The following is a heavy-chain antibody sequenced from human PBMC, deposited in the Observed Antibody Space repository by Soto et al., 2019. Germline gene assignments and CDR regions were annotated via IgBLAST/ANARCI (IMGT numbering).Heavy chain of an antibody. CDR1: GFTFSDYA. J-gene: IGHJ4*02. Sequence: GGSLRLSCAASGFTFSDYAMHWVRQAPGKGREWVAVVSHDGRNTHYADSVKGRFTISRDSSKNTVSLQMPSLRAEDTAVYYCAKGGRQWLVTSDFNYWGQGALVTVSS. CDR3: AKGGRQWLVTSDFNY. D-gene: IGHD6-19*01. V-gene: IGHV3-30*18. CDR2: VSHDGRNT.